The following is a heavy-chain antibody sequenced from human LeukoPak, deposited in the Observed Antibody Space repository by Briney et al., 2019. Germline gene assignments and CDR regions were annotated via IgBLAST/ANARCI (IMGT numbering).Heavy chain of an antibody. D-gene: IGHD3-22*01. V-gene: IGHV3-23*01. J-gene: IGHJ4*02. CDR1: GFTFSSYA. CDR3: AKDGITMIVVGIDY. Sequence: GGSLRLSCAASGFTFSSYAMSWVRQAPGKGLEWVSAISGSGGSTYYTDSVKGRFTISRDNSKNTLYLQMNSLRAEDTAVYYCAKDGITMIVVGIDYWGQGTLVTVSS. CDR2: ISGSGGST.